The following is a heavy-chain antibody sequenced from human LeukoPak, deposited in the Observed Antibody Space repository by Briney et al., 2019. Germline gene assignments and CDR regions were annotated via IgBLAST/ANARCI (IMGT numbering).Heavy chain of an antibody. J-gene: IGHJ3*02. CDR2: IWYDGSNK. CDR3: ARDRNDASDI. V-gene: IGHV3-33*01. Sequence: PGGSLRLSCAASGFTFSNYGMHWVRQAPGTGLEWVALIWYDGSNKFYADSVKGRFTISRDNSKNTVYLQMNGLRAEDTAVYYCARDRNDASDIWGQGTMVAVSS. CDR1: GFTFSNYG.